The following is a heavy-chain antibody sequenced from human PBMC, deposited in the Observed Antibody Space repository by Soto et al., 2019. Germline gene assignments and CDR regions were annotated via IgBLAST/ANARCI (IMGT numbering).Heavy chain of an antibody. CDR2: IILIFGTP. D-gene: IGHD7-27*01. Sequence: SVKVSCKASGGTFSNYVSSWVRQAPGQGLEWMGGIILIFGTPNYAQKFQGRVTITAEESTSTAYMELSSLRSEDTAVYYCARVVDSWGGTYYYYYYGMDVWGQGTTVTVSS. V-gene: IGHV1-69*13. CDR1: GGTFSNYV. CDR3: ARVVDSWGGTYYYYYYGMDV. J-gene: IGHJ6*02.